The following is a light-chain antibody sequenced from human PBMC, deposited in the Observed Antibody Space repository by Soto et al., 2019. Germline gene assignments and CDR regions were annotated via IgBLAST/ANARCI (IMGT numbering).Light chain of an antibody. Sequence: VLTSPPSASGTPGQRVTISCSGSSSNIGSNYVYWYQQLPGTAPKLLIYGNYQRPSGVPDRFSGSKSGTSATLAISGLRSEDEADYFCAAWDDSLSGSFVFATGT. CDR2: GNY. V-gene: IGLV1-47*02. CDR1: SSNIGSNY. J-gene: IGLJ1*01. CDR3: AAWDDSLSGSFV.